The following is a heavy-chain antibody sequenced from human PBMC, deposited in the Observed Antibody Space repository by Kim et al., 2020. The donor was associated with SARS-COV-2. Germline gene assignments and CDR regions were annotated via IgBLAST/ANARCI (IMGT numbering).Heavy chain of an antibody. V-gene: IGHV3-33*06. J-gene: IGHJ6*02. CDR1: GFTFSSYG. Sequence: GGSLRLSCAASGFTFSSYGMHWVRQAPGKGLEWVAVIWYDGSNKYYADSVKGRFTISRDNSKITLYLQMNSLRAEDTAVYYCAKDLTITGTRRYEISWGQSGMDVWGQGTTVTVSS. D-gene: IGHD1-20*01. CDR2: IWYDGSNK. CDR3: AKDLTITGTRRYEISWGQSGMDV.